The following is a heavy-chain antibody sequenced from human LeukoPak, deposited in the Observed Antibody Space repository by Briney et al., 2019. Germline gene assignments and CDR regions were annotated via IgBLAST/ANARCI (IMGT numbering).Heavy chain of an antibody. Sequence: SETLSLTCTVSGGSISSYYWSWLRQPPGMGLEWIGYIYYSGSTNYNPSLKSRVTISVDTSKNQFSLKLSSVTAADTAVYYCARGVAPGGGIYYFDYWGQGTLVTVSS. CDR1: GGSISSYY. D-gene: IGHD2-15*01. V-gene: IGHV4-59*01. J-gene: IGHJ4*02. CDR3: ARGVAPGGGIYYFDY. CDR2: IYYSGST.